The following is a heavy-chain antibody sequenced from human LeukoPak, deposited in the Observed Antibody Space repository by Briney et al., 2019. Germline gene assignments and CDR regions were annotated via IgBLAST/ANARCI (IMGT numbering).Heavy chain of an antibody. V-gene: IGHV3-64*01. CDR3: TRWSWSYYS. CDR2: ISSNGRGT. CDR1: GFTFSTDA. D-gene: IGHD1-26*01. Sequence: GGSVRLSCAASGFTFSTDAMHWVRQAPGKGLEWVSAISSNGRGTYYVNSVKGRFTISRDNSKNTVYLQMASLGTEDMAVYYCTRWSWSYYSWGQGTLVTVSS. J-gene: IGHJ5*02.